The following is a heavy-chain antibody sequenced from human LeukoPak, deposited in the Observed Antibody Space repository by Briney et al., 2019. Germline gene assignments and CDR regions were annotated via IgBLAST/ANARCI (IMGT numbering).Heavy chain of an antibody. CDR1: GGSISSGSYY. CDR2: IYTSGST. CDR3: ARGYGDYYYYMDV. J-gene: IGHJ6*03. D-gene: IGHD4-17*01. V-gene: IGHV4-61*02. Sequence: SETLSLTCIVSGGSISSGSYYWSWIRQPAGRGLEWIGRIYTSGSTNYNPSLKSRVTISVDTSKNQFSLNLSSVTAADTAVYYCARGYGDYYYYMDVWGKGTTVTVS.